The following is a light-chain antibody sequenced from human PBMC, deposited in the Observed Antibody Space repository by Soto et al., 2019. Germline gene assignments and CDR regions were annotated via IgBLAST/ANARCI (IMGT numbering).Light chain of an antibody. Sequence: EIVLTQSQATLSSSPGERASLSCRATKSVSSYLAWYQQKPGEAPRLLIYDASNRATGIPARFSGSGSGTDFTLTIGSVDPEDFAVYYCQQRSNWPPTYTFGKGTKVDIK. V-gene: IGKV3-11*01. CDR2: DAS. CDR3: QQRSNWPPTYT. CDR1: KSVSSY. J-gene: IGKJ2*01.